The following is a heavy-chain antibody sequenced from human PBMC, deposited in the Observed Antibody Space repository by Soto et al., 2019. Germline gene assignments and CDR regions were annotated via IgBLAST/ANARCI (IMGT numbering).Heavy chain of an antibody. CDR3: ASTYYDILTGQKD. J-gene: IGHJ4*02. V-gene: IGHV3-30*03. D-gene: IGHD3-9*01. CDR1: GFTFSSYG. Sequence: GGSLRLSCAPSGFTFSSYGMHWVRQAPGKGLEWVAVISYDGSNKYYADSVKGRFTISRDNSKNTLYLQMNGLRAEDTAVYYCASTYYDILTGQKDWGQGTLVTVSS. CDR2: ISYDGSNK.